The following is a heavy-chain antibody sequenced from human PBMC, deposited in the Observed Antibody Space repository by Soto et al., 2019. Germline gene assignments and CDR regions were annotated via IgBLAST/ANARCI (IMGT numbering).Heavy chain of an antibody. V-gene: IGHV4-34*01. J-gene: IGHJ4*02. D-gene: IGHD6-13*01. Sequence: PSETLSLTCGVYGGSFSGYYWSWIRQPPGKGLVWVGEINHSGSTNYNPSLKSRVTISVDTSKNQFSLKLSSVTAADTAVYYCARNWGSSWYGFFDYWGQGTLVTVSS. CDR3: ARNWGSSWYGFFDY. CDR2: INHSGST. CDR1: GGSFSGYY.